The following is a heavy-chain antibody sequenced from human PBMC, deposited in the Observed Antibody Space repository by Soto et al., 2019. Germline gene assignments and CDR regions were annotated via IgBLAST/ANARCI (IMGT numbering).Heavy chain of an antibody. J-gene: IGHJ4*02. CDR1: GFTFSDYY. Sequence: PGGSLRLSCAASGFTFSDYYMSWIRQAPGKGLEWVSYISSSSSYTNYADSVKGRFTISRDNAKNSLYLQMNSLRAEDTAVYYCARDRYSSGPPGWGQGTLVTVSS. CDR3: ARDRYSSGPPG. V-gene: IGHV3-11*06. CDR2: ISSSSSYT. D-gene: IGHD6-19*01.